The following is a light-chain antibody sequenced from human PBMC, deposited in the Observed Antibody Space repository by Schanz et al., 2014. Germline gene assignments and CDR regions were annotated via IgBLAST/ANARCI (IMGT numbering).Light chain of an antibody. CDR1: QSVLYTSDSKNY. J-gene: IGKJ4*01. V-gene: IGKV4-1*01. CDR2: WAS. CDR3: QQYYGVPLT. Sequence: DIVMTQSPDSLPVSLGERATINCKSSQSVLYTSDSKNYLAWYQHKPGQPPKLLISWASTRESGVPDRFSGSGSGTDFTLTISSLQADDAAVYYCQQYYGVPLTFGGGTKVEI.